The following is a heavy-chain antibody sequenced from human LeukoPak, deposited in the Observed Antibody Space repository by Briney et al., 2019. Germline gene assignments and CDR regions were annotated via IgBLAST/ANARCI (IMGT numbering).Heavy chain of an antibody. CDR2: INSGSSYM. Sequence: TGGSLRLSCAASGFTFSSYSMNWVRQAPGKRLEWVSYINSGSSYMYYPDSVKGRFTISRDNAKNSLYLQMDSLRDEDTAVYYCAREDDDWGPNTFDVWGQGTVVTVSS. J-gene: IGHJ3*01. CDR3: AREDDDWGPNTFDV. V-gene: IGHV3-48*02. CDR1: GFTFSSYS. D-gene: IGHD7-27*01.